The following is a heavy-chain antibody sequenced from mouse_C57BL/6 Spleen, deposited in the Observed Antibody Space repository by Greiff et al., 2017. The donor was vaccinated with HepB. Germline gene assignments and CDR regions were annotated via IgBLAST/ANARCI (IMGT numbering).Heavy chain of an antibody. CDR3: ATTVVARSYAMDY. J-gene: IGHJ4*01. D-gene: IGHD1-1*01. CDR2: IDPSDSYT. Sequence: QVQLQQPGAELVMPGASVKLSCKASGYTFTSYWMHWVKQRPGQGLEWIGEIDPSDSYTNYNQKFKGKSTLTVDKSSSTAYMQLSSLTSEDSAVYYCATTVVARSYAMDYWGQGTSVTVSS. V-gene: IGHV1-69*01. CDR1: GYTFTSYW.